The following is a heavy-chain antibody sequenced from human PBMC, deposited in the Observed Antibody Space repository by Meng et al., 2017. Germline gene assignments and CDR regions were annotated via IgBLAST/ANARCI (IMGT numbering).Heavy chain of an antibody. D-gene: IGHD6-19*01. V-gene: IGHV3-52*01. CDR2: IKCDGSEK. CDR3: VFQPVAGTGYDY. Sequence: GPMVGAWWGLVRTGGSRRLSCAASGFTFSSSWMHWVCQAPEKGLEWVADIKCDGSEKYYVDSVKGRLTISRDNAKNSLYLQVNSLRAEDTAVYYCVFQPVAGTGYDYWGQGTLVTVSS. J-gene: IGHJ4*02. CDR1: GFTFSSSW.